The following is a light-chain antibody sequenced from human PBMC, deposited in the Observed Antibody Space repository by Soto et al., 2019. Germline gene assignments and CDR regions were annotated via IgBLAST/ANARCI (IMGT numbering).Light chain of an antibody. V-gene: IGLV3-21*01. Sequence: SYELTQPPSVSVAPGKTARITCGGNNIGSKSVHWYQQKPGQAPVLVIYYDSDRPSGIPERFSGSNSGNTATLTISRVEDEDEDDYCSQVSNSSSAHQVFGTGTKVTVL. J-gene: IGLJ1*01. CDR2: YDS. CDR1: NIGSKS. CDR3: QVSNSSSAHQV.